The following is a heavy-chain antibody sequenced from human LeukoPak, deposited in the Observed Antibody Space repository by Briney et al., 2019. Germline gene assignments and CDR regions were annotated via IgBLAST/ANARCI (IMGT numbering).Heavy chain of an antibody. CDR2: INPSGGST. CDR1: GYTFSSYY. Sequence: ASVKVSCKASGYTFSSYYMHWVRQAPGQGLEWMGIINPSGGSTSYAQKFQGRVTVTRDTSTSTVHMELSGLRSEDTAVYYCARDQEGFDYWGQGTLVTVSS. V-gene: IGHV1-46*01. J-gene: IGHJ4*02. CDR3: ARDQEGFDY.